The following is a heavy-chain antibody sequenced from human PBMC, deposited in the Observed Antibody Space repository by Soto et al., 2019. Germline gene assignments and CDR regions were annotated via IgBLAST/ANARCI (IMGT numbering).Heavy chain of an antibody. CDR3: ARDGYYGSGSYGMDV. Sequence: QVQLVQSGPEVKKPGASVKVSCKTSGYTFNNYGISWLRQAPGKGLEGMGWISDYNGNTNYPQKFKGRVTMTKDTSTKTVYMVLTSLRSDDTAVYYCARDGYYGSGSYGMDVWGRGTTVTVSS. D-gene: IGHD3-10*01. J-gene: IGHJ6*02. CDR1: GYTFNNYG. CDR2: ISDYNGNT. V-gene: IGHV1-18*01.